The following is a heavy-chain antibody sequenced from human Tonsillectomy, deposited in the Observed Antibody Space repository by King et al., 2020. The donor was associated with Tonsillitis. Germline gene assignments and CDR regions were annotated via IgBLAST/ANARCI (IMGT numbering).Heavy chain of an antibody. CDR2: ISGATHST. Sequence: VQLVESGGGLVQPGGSLRLSCAASGFTFSSYNMNWVRQAPGKGLEWVAYISGATHSTHYADSVKGRFTISRDNAKNSLFLQMNSLRDDDTAVYYCARDPPLTDTTVLSLDYWGQGTLVTVSS. D-gene: IGHD4-17*01. J-gene: IGHJ4*02. CDR1: GFTFSSYN. V-gene: IGHV3-48*02. CDR3: ARDPPLTDTTVLSLDY.